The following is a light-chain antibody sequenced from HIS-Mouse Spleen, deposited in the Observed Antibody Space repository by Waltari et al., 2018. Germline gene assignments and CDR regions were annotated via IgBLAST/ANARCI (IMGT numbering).Light chain of an antibody. CDR3: YSAADDVV. V-gene: IGLV3-27*01. CDR1: VLAKTY. Sequence: SYELTQPSSVSVSPGQTARNTCPGDVLAKTYARWFQQKPGQAPVLVIYKASERPSGIPERFSGSSSGTTVTLTISGAQVEDEADYYCYSAADDVVFGGGTKLTVL. CDR2: KAS. J-gene: IGLJ2*01.